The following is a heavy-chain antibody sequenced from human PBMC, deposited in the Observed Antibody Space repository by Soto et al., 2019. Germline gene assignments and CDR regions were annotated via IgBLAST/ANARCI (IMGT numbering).Heavy chain of an antibody. CDR2: IKQDGSEK. Sequence: GGSLRLSCAASGFTFSSYWMSWVRQAPGKGLEWVANIKQDGSEKYYVDSVKGRFTISRDNAKNSLYLQMNSLRAEDTAVYYCARDHEETGYCSGGSCYSDAFDIWGQGTMVTVSS. V-gene: IGHV3-7*01. CDR3: ARDHEETGYCSGGSCYSDAFDI. D-gene: IGHD2-15*01. CDR1: GFTFSSYW. J-gene: IGHJ3*02.